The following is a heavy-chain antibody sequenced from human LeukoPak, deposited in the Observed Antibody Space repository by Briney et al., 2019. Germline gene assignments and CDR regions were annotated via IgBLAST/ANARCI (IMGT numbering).Heavy chain of an antibody. D-gene: IGHD5-12*01. CDR2: INPHSGGT. V-gene: IGHV1-2*02. CDR1: GYTFTSYY. CDR3: ARGGDIVATSYYYYMDV. J-gene: IGHJ6*03. Sequence: ASVKVSCKASGYTFTSYYMQWVRQAPGQGLEWMGWINPHSGGTNYAQKFQGGVTMTRDTSITTAYMELRSLRSDDTAVYYCARGGDIVATSYYYYMDVWGKGTTVTISS.